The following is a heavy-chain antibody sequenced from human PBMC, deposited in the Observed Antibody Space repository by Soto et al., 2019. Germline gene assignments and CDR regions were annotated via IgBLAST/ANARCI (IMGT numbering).Heavy chain of an antibody. J-gene: IGHJ5*02. V-gene: IGHV1-2*02. CDR1: GYTFSAHY. Sequence: ASVKVSCKASGYTFSAHYIHWVRQAPGQGLQWMGWINSRNGDTKYARDFQGSVTLTRDTPINTAYMELRSQTSDDTAIYYCARGTGSSWFDLWGQGTLVTVSS. CDR2: INSRNGDT. CDR3: ARGTGSSWFDL. D-gene: IGHD3-10*01.